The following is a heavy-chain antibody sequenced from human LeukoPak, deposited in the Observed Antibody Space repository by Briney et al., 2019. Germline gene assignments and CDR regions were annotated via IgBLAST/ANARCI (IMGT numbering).Heavy chain of an antibody. V-gene: IGHV3-30*18. CDR1: GFTFSSNG. CDR3: AKDESYDSSGYSDY. J-gene: IGHJ4*02. D-gene: IGHD3-22*01. Sequence: GGSLRISCAASGFTFSSNGMHCVRQAPGKGLEWVAVISYDGSNKYYADSVKGRFTISRDNSKNTLYLQMNSLRAEDTAVYYCAKDESYDSSGYSDYWGQGTLVTGSS. CDR2: ISYDGSNK.